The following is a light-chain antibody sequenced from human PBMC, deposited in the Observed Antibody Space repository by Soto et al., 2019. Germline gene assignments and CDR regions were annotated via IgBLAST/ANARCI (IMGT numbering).Light chain of an antibody. V-gene: IGLV2-14*03. CDR2: DVT. J-gene: IGLJ2*01. CDR1: SSDVGGYNY. Sequence: QSALTQPASVSGSPGQSITISCTGTSSDVGGYNYVSWYQQHPGKAPKLMIYDVTNRPSGVSNRFSGSKSVNTASLTISGLQAEDEADYYCSSYTSSNTLVFGGGTKVTVL. CDR3: SSYTSSNTLV.